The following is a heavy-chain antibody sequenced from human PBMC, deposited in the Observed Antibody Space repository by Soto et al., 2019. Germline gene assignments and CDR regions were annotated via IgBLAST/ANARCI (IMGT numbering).Heavy chain of an antibody. Sequence: KPGGSLRLSCEASGFTFNDYSMDWVRQAPEKGLEWVSSISSSGTYIYYADSVKGRFAISRDNANNVMYLQMDTLRAEDTAVYYCVRAGHVFDVHYYGMDLWGQGTTVTVS. D-gene: IGHD3-10*01. CDR3: VRAGHVFDVHYYGMDL. J-gene: IGHJ6*02. CDR2: ISSSGTYI. CDR1: GFTFNDYS. V-gene: IGHV3-21*01.